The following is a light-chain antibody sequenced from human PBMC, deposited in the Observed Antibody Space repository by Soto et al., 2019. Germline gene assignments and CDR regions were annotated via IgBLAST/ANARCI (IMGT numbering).Light chain of an antibody. CDR3: SSYTSSYTWV. J-gene: IGLJ3*02. Sequence: QSVLAQPASVSGSPGQSITISCTGSNSDVGGYNYVSWYQQFPGKAPKLMIYEVSNRPSGVPNRFSGSKSGNTASLTISGLHADDEADYYCSSYTSSYTWVFGGGTKVTVL. CDR2: EVS. V-gene: IGLV2-14*01. CDR1: NSDVGGYNY.